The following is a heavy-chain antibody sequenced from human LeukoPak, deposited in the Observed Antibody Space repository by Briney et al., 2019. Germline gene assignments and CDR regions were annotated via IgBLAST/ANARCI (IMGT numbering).Heavy chain of an antibody. CDR2: IYHSGRT. J-gene: IGHJ4*02. CDR3: ARVPRGSSWTYTGFDY. CDR1: GGSLSSSNW. D-gene: IGHD6-13*01. Sequence: SETLSLTCAVSGGSLSSSNWWSWLRPPPGKGLEWRGEIYHSGRTNYNPPLKRRVTISVDKSKNQFSLKLSSVTAADTAVYYCARVPRGSSWTYTGFDYWGQGTLVTVSS. V-gene: IGHV4-4*02.